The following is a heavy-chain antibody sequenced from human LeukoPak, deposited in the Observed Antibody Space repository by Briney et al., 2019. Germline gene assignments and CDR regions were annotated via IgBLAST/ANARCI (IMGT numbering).Heavy chain of an antibody. CDR3: ASGPEVSLGVTTPYFDY. Sequence: ASVKVSCKASGYIFTGYYMHWVRQAPGQGLEWMGWINPNSGGTNSAQKFQGRVTMTRDTSISTAYMELSRLTSDDTAVYYCASGPEVSLGVTTPYFDYWGRGTLVTVSS. D-gene: IGHD3-16*01. V-gene: IGHV1-2*02. CDR1: GYIFTGYY. J-gene: IGHJ4*02. CDR2: INPNSGGT.